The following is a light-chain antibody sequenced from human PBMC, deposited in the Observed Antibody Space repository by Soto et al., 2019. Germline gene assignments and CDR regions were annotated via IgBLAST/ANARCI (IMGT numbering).Light chain of an antibody. V-gene: IGKV1-5*03. Sequence: DIQMTQSPSTLSGSVGDRVTITCRASQTISSWLAWYQQKPGKAPKLLIYKASTLKSGVPSRFGGSGSGTEFTLTISSLQPEDFAVYYCQQRSNRITFGQGTRLEIK. CDR2: KAS. J-gene: IGKJ5*01. CDR1: QTISSW. CDR3: QQRSNRIT.